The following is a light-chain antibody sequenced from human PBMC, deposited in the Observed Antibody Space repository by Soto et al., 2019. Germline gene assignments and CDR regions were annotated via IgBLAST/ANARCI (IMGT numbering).Light chain of an antibody. V-gene: IGLV7-46*01. CDR2: DTS. CDR3: LLSYSDAQV. J-gene: IGLJ1*01. Sequence: QAVVTQEPSLTVSPGGTVTLTCGSSTGAVTSGHYPYWFQQKPGQAPRTLIYDTSNKHSWTPARFSGSLLGGKAALTLSGAQPEDEAEYSFLLSYSDAQVFGTGTKVTVL. CDR1: TGAVTSGHY.